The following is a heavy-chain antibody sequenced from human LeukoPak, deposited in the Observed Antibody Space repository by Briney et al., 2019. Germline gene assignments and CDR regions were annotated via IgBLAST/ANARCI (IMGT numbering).Heavy chain of an antibody. Sequence: GGSLRLSCAASRFIFSSYNMNWVRQAPGKGREWLSYISDSSSYTYYADSVKGRFTISRDNAKNSLYLQMNSLRAEDTATYYWATNREEKARIGGMDVGGQGTTVTVSS. J-gene: IGHJ6*02. CDR3: ATNREEKARIGGMDV. CDR1: RFIFSSYN. V-gene: IGHV3-21*06. CDR2: ISDSSSYT. D-gene: IGHD3-16*01.